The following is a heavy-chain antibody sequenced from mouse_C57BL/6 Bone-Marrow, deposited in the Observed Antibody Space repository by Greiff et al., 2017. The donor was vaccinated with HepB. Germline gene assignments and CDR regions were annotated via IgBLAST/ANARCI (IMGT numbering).Heavy chain of an antibody. CDR3: ARQGYGSSSNWYFDV. Sequence: EVQLVESGGGLVQPGESLKLSCESNEYEFPSHDMSWVRKTPEKRLELVAAINSDGGSTYYPDTMERRFIISRDNTKKTLYLQMSSLRSEDTALYYWARQGYGSSSNWYFDVWGTGTTVTVSS. V-gene: IGHV5-2*01. J-gene: IGHJ1*03. CDR2: INSDGGST. D-gene: IGHD1-1*01. CDR1: EYEFPSHD.